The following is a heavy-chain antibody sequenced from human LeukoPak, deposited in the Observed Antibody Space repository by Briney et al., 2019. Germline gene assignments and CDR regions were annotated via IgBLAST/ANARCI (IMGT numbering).Heavy chain of an antibody. CDR3: AKVRGVRGVLYYFDY. D-gene: IGHD3-10*01. CDR2: ISSSSSTI. Sequence: GGSLRLSCAASGFTFSSYSMNWVRQAPGKGLEWISYISSSSSTIYYADSVKGRFTISRDNAKNSLYLQMNSLRAEDTAVYYCAKVRGVRGVLYYFDYWGQGTLVTVSS. CDR1: GFTFSSYS. V-gene: IGHV3-48*01. J-gene: IGHJ4*02.